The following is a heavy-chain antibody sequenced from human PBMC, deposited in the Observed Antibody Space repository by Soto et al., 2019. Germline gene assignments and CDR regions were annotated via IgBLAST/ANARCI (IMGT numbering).Heavy chain of an antibody. CDR2: ISGSGGST. D-gene: IGHD2-15*01. CDR1: GFTFSSYA. CDR3: AKELRYCSGGSCKQGDDY. Sequence: GGSLRLSCAASGFTFSSYAMSWVRQAPGKGLEWVSAISGSGGSTYYADSVKGRFTISRDNSKNTLYLQMNSLRAEDTAVYYCAKELRYCSGGSCKQGDDYWGQGTLVTVSS. J-gene: IGHJ4*02. V-gene: IGHV3-23*01.